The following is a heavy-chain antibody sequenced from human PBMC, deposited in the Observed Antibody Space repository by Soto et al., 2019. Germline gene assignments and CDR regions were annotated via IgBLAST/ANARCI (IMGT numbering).Heavy chain of an antibody. CDR2: IIPILGIA. CDR3: ANRGLGYGGKSVALSAFDI. V-gene: IGHV1-69*02. Sequence: QVQLVQSGAEVKKPGSSVKVSCKASGGTFSSYTISWVRQAPGQGLEWMGRIIPILGIANYAQKFQGRGTITADKSTSTAYMELCSLRSEDTAVYYCANRGLGYGGKSVALSAFDIWGQGTMVTVSS. D-gene: IGHD3-16*01. CDR1: GGTFSSYT. J-gene: IGHJ3*02.